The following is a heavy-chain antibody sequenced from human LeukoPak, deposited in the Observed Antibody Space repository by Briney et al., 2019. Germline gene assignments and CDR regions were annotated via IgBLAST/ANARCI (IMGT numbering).Heavy chain of an antibody. CDR3: AKDTSIGKYCTNGVCSPFDY. D-gene: IGHD2-8*01. J-gene: IGHJ4*02. V-gene: IGHV3-23*01. CDR2: SSNSGDYT. Sequence: GGSLRLSCAVSGFTFSRYAVSWVRQAPGQGLEWVSVSSNSGDYTSYADSVRRRFTISRDNSRNTLYLQMISLRPEDTAVYYCAKDTSIGKYCTNGVCSPFDYWGQGTLVTVSS. CDR1: GFTFSRYA.